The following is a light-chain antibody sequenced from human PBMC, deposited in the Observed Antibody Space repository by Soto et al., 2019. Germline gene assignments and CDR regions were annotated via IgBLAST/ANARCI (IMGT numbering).Light chain of an antibody. CDR2: GAS. CDR3: QHHNSYSQT. J-gene: IGKJ1*01. Sequence: DIQMTQSPPTLYASVGDRVTITCRASQSIRNYLAWYQQMPGKAPKLLIYGASSLQSGVPSRFSGSGSGTEFTLTISSLQPDYFATYFCQHHNSYSQTFGQGTKVEIK. V-gene: IGKV1-5*01. CDR1: QSIRNY.